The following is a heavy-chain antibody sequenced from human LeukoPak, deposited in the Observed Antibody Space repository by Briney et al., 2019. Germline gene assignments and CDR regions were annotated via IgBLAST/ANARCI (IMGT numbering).Heavy chain of an antibody. J-gene: IGHJ4*02. CDR1: RGSITSYY. D-gene: IGHD1-1*01. V-gene: IGHV4-59*03. Sequence: SETLSLTCTVSRGSITSYYGSWIRQPPGKGLEWIGYVSYSGSANYNPSLKSRVTISADTSKNQFSLRLNSVTAADTAIYYCARTTTSFDDWGRGTLVIVSS. CDR3: ARTTTSFDD. CDR2: VSYSGSA.